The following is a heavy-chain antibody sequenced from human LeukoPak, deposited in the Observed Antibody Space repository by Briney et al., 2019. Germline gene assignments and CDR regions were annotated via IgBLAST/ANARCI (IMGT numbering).Heavy chain of an antibody. CDR3: ARVASLLKELDP. CDR1: GYTFTSYG. Sequence: ASVKVSCKASGYTFTSYGISWVRQAPGQGLEWMGWISAYNGNTNYAQKLQDRVTMTTDTSTSTAYMELRSLRSDDTAVYYCARVASLLKELDPWGQGTLVTVSS. D-gene: IGHD3-10*01. CDR2: ISAYNGNT. J-gene: IGHJ5*02. V-gene: IGHV1-18*01.